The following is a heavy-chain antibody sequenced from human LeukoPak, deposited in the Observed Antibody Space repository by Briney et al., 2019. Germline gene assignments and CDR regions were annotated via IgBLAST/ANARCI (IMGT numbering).Heavy chain of an antibody. V-gene: IGHV3-9*02. J-gene: IGHJ3*02. Sequence: PGGSLRLSCAASGFTSDDYAMHWVRHAPGKGLEWVSGISWNSGSIAYAASVKGRFTISRDNPKNSLYLQMDSLRAEATSLYYCGKDVRDGYNDLERCNAFDIWGQGTMVTVSS. CDR2: ISWNSGSI. CDR3: GKDVRDGYNDLERCNAFDI. D-gene: IGHD3-3*01. CDR1: GFTSDDYA.